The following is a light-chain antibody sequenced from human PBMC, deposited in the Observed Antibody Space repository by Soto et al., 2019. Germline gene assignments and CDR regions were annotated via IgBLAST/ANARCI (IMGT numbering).Light chain of an antibody. CDR3: AAWDASLSGCV. CDR1: SSNIRSSS. Sequence: QSVLTQPPSASGTPGQRVSISCSRSSSNIRSSSIYWYQQLPGTAPKLLVYRNNQRPSGVPDRFSGSESGTSASLAIRGLRSEDEADYYFAAWDASLSGCVFGGGTLRTVL. CDR2: RNN. J-gene: IGLJ7*01. V-gene: IGLV1-47*01.